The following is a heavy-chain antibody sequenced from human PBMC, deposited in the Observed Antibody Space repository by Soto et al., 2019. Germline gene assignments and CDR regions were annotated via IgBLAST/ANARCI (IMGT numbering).Heavy chain of an antibody. Sequence: QVQLVQSGAEVRKPGASVNISCRASGFSFSDNLINWVRQSPGQSLEWMCWINPDYGDTRYSQTFQGRVTISRHSSASIAYVEVSDLTSEDTAVYYCARGILSVGPRANDAFDVWGQGTMVIVSS. CDR1: GFSFSDNL. D-gene: IGHD2-21*01. CDR2: INPDYGDT. CDR3: ARGILSVGPRANDAFDV. V-gene: IGHV1-3*01. J-gene: IGHJ3*01.